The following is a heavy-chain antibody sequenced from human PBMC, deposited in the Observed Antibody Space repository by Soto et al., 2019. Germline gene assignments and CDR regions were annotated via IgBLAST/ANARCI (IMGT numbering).Heavy chain of an antibody. CDR1: GFSLTSRPMG. V-gene: IGHV2-5*02. Sequence: QITLKESGPTLVTPTQTLTLTCSFSGFSLTSRPMGVGWIRQPPGKALEWLAVIYWDDDKRYNPGLRSRLTSITDTSKNQVVLIVTNMDPMDTATYYCAHRLGGYTWNDGYLDYWGQGILVTVSS. CDR3: AHRLGGYTWNDGYLDY. CDR2: IYWDDDK. J-gene: IGHJ4*02. D-gene: IGHD1-20*01.